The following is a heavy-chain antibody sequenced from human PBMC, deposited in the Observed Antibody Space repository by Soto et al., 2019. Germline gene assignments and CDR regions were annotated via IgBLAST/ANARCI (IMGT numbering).Heavy chain of an antibody. CDR1: GGSVSSGDYY. V-gene: IGHV4-61*08. CDR2: ISYSGST. J-gene: IGHJ4*02. D-gene: IGHD3-22*01. Sequence: PSETLSLTCTVSGGSVSSGDYYWSWIRQPPGKGLEWIGYISYSGSTNYNPSLKSRVTISVDTSKNQFSLKLTSVTAADTAVYYCARGGPRYYYDSSGYYSDYWGQGSLVTVSS. CDR3: ARGGPRYYYDSSGYYSDY.